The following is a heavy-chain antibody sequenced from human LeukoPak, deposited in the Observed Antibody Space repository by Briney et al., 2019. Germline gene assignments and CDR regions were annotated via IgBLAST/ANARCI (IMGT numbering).Heavy chain of an antibody. J-gene: IGHJ6*03. CDR1: GSTFSSYE. D-gene: IGHD1-26*01. V-gene: IGHV3-21*06. Sequence: GGSLRLSCAASGSTFSSYEMNWVRHAPGKGLEWISSITSSSSYIYYADSVKGRFTISRDNAKNSLFLQMNNLSPDDTAVYFCARDPYSGNYGNYYYYYMDVWGKGTTVTISS. CDR3: ARDPYSGNYGNYYYYYMDV. CDR2: ITSSSSYI.